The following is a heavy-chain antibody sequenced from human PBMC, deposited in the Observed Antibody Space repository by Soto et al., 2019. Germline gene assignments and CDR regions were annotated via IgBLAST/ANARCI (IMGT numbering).Heavy chain of an antibody. CDR2: IYYSGGT. V-gene: IGHV4-59*01. CDR1: GGSISSYY. J-gene: IGHJ3*02. CDR3: ARANGGYDSSGYYYRCAFDI. Sequence: SLTCTVSGGSISSYYWSWVRQPPGKGLERIGYIYYSGGTNYNPSLKSRVTISVDTSKNQFSLKLSSVTAADTAVYYCARANGGYDSSGYYYRCAFDIWGQGTMVTVSS. D-gene: IGHD3-22*01.